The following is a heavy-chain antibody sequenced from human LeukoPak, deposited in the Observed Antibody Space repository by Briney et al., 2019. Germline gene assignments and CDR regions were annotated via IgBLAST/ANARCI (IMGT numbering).Heavy chain of an antibody. CDR2: IRSKANSYAT. CDR1: GFTFSGSA. V-gene: IGHV3-73*01. J-gene: IGHJ6*03. Sequence: GGSLRLSCAASGFTFSGSAMHWVRQASGKGLEWVGRIRSKANSYATAYAASVKGRFTISRDDSKNTAYLQMNSLKTEDTAVYYCTRLGLAVAGTNYYYYMDVWGKGTTVTVSS. D-gene: IGHD6-19*01. CDR3: TRLGLAVAGTNYYYYMDV.